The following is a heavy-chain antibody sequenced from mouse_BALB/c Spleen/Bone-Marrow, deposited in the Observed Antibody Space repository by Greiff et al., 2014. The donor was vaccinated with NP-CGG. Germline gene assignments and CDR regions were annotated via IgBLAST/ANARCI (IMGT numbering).Heavy chain of an antibody. CDR3: AREDITTVVEMDY. D-gene: IGHD1-1*01. CDR2: ILPGSGNT. Sequence: QVQLKESGAELMKPGASVKISCKATGYTFSSYWIEWVKQRPGHGLEWIGEILPGSGNTNYNEKFKGKATFTADTSSSTAYMQLCSLTSEDSAVYYCAREDITTVVEMDYWGQGTSVTVSS. CDR1: GYTFSSYW. V-gene: IGHV1-9*01. J-gene: IGHJ4*01.